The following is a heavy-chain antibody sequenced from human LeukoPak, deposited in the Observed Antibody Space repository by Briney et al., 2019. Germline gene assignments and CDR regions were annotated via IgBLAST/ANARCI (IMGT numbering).Heavy chain of an antibody. CDR1: GGSFSGYY. CDR3: ARAGVRYCSGGSCYRIPFDY. V-gene: IGHV4-34*01. J-gene: IGHJ4*02. CDR2: INHSGST. D-gene: IGHD2-15*01. Sequence: PSETLSLTCAVYGGSFSGYYWSWIRQPPGKGLEWIGEINHSGSTNYNPSLKSRVTISVDTSKKQFSLKLSSVTAADTAVYYCARAGVRYCSGGSCYRIPFDYWGQGTLVTVSS.